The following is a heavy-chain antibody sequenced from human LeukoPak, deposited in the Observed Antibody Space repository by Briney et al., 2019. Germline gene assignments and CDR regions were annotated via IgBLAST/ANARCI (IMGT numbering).Heavy chain of an antibody. J-gene: IGHJ4*02. D-gene: IGHD3-22*01. CDR2: ISAYNGNT. V-gene: IGHV1-18*01. CDR3: ARGMYYYDSSGYQGVFDY. Sequence: ASVTVSCKASGYTFTSYGISWVRQAPGQGLEWMGWISAYNGNTNYAQKLQGRVTMTTDTSTSTAYMELRSLRSDDTAVYYCARGMYYYDSSGYQGVFDYWGQGTLVTVSS. CDR1: GYTFTSYG.